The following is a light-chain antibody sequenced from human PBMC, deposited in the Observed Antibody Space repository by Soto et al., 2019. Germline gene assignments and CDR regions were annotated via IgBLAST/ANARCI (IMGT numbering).Light chain of an antibody. Sequence: DIQLTQSPSFLSASVGDRVTITCRASQGISNYLAWYQQKSGTAPSLLIYSASTLESGVPSRFSGSGSGTEFTLTISSLQPEDFATYYCQQLNTFPPMYTFGQGTKLEIK. CDR1: QGISNY. CDR2: SAS. CDR3: QQLNTFPPMYT. V-gene: IGKV1-9*01. J-gene: IGKJ2*01.